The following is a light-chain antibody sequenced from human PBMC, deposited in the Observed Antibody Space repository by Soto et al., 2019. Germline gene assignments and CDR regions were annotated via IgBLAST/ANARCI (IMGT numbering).Light chain of an antibody. CDR1: QSVSSSY. V-gene: IGKV3-20*01. J-gene: IGKJ1*01. CDR2: GAS. CDR3: QQLNSYPPAWT. Sequence: EIVLTQSPGTLSLSPGERATLSCRASQSVSSSYLAWYQQKPGQAPRLLIYGASSRATGIPDRFSGSGSGTDFTLTISRLEPEDFAVYYCQQLNSYPPAWTFGQGTKVEIK.